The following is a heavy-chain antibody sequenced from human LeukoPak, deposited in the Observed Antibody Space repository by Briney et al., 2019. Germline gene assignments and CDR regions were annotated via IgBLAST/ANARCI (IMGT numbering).Heavy chain of an antibody. J-gene: IGHJ4*02. CDR1: GFTVSSYY. D-gene: IGHD3-22*01. CDR3: AREGGYYYDSSGYYEFDY. CDR2: IYDSGST. V-gene: IGHV3-66*03. Sequence: GGSLRLSCAASGFTVSSYYMTWVRQGPGKGLEWVSTIYDSGSTFYADSVKGRFTISRDNSKNTLYLQMNSLRAEDTAVYYCAREGGYYYDSSGYYEFDYWGQGTLVTVSS.